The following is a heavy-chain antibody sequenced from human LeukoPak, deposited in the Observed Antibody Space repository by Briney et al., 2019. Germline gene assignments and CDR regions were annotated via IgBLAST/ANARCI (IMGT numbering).Heavy chain of an antibody. D-gene: IGHD1-7*01. CDR1: GFIFSSYA. CDR2: ISASGINT. Sequence: GSLRLSFGASGFIFSSYAMTWVRQAPGKGLEWVSGISASGINTYYADSVKGRFTISRDNSKDTLYLQMNSLRAEDTAIYYCAKLGGPYNWDYAGLNYMDVWGKGTTFTVSS. CDR3: AKLGGPYNWDYAGLNYMDV. V-gene: IGHV3-23*01. J-gene: IGHJ6*03.